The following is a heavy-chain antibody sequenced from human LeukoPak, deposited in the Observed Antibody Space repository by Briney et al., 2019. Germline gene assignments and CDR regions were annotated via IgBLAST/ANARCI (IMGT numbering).Heavy chain of an antibody. D-gene: IGHD3-10*01. V-gene: IGHV1-2*02. J-gene: IGHJ4*02. CDR2: IHPYNGDT. CDR3: ARDGPAQMVEFDF. CDR1: GYTFSGSGWY. Sequence: GDSVKVSCKASGYTFSGSGWYLYWLRQAPGQGLECLGWIHPYNGDTAYAQKFQGRVAMTRDTSISTAYMELSRLRPDDTAVYYCARDGPAQMVEFDFWSQGTLVTVSS.